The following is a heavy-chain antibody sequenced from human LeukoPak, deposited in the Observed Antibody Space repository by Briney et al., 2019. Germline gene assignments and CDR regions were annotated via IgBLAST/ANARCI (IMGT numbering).Heavy chain of an antibody. CDR1: GGSISSYY. CDR2: IYYSGST. D-gene: IGHD1-26*01. Sequence: SETLSLTCTVSGGSISSYYWSWLRQPPGKGLEWIGYIYYSGSTNYNPSLKSRVTISVDTSKNQFSLTLRSVTAADPALYYCARSGIVGATFYSYWGQGTLVTVSS. CDR3: ARSGIVGATFYSY. V-gene: IGHV4-59*08. J-gene: IGHJ4*02.